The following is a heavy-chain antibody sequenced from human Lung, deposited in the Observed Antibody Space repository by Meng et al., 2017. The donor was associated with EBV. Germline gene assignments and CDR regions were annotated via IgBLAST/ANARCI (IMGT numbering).Heavy chain of an antibody. CDR2: IDAGNGNT. V-gene: IGHV1-3*01. CDR3: AKGHTISAVYFDY. CDR1: GYSFTSFPSST. J-gene: IGHJ4*02. D-gene: IGHD2-2*02. Sequence: GQVEHAGAEVRKAGAAVKVYCKASGYSFTSFPSSTVDGVRQAPGQILEWMGWIDAGNGNTKYKQKFQGRVTITRDTSANTAYMELSRMRSEDTAVYYCAKGHTISAVYFDYWGQGTLVTVSS.